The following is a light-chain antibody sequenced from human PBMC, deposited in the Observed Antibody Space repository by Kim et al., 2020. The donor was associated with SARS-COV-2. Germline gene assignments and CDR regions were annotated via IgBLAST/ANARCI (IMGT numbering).Light chain of an antibody. CDR3: SAWDSSLNAWV. CDR2: RNN. V-gene: IGLV10-54*04. J-gene: IGLJ3*02. CDR1: NNNVGNQG. Sequence: RQTATLTCTGNNNNVGNQGAAWLQQHQGHPPKLLSYRNNNQPSGISERFSASRSGDTASLTITGLQPEDETDYYCSAWDSSLNAWVFGGGTQLTVL.